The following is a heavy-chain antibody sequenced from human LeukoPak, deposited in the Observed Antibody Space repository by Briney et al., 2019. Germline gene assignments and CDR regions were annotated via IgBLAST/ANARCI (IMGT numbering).Heavy chain of an antibody. CDR3: ARHPDIVVVPTALDS. CDR1: GYIFTNYW. V-gene: IGHV5-51*01. J-gene: IGHJ4*02. D-gene: IGHD2-2*01. CDR2: IYPGDSNT. Sequence: GESLKISCRGSGYIFTNYWIAWVRQMPGKGLEWVGIIYPGDSNTKYSPSFQGQVTISVDKSISTAYLQWSSLKASDTAMYYCARHPDIVVVPTALDSWGQGTLVTVSS.